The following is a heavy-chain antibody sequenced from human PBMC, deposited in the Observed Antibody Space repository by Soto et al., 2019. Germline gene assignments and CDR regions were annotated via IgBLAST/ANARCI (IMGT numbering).Heavy chain of an antibody. D-gene: IGHD3-22*01. V-gene: IGHV3-23*01. J-gene: IGHJ3*02. Sequence: GSLRLSCAASGFTFSSYAMSWVRQAPGKGLEWVSAISGSGGSTYYADSVKGRSTISRDNSKNTLYLQMNSLRAEDTAVYYCAKVWRITMIVVALDAFDTWGQGTMVTVSS. CDR3: AKVWRITMIVVALDAFDT. CDR1: GFTFSSYA. CDR2: ISGSGGST.